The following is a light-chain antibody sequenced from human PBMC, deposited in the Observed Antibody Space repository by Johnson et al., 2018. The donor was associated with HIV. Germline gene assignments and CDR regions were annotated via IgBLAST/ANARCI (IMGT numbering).Light chain of an antibody. J-gene: IGLJ1*01. CDR1: SSTIGNNY. CDR2: ETN. CDR3: GSWYSSLSALYV. Sequence: QSVLTQPPSVSAAPGQKVTISCSGSSSTIGNNYVSWYQQFPGTAPKLLIYETNKRPSGIPDRFSGSKSGTSATLGITGLQTGDEADYYCGSWYSSLSALYVFGTGTKVAVL. V-gene: IGLV1-51*02.